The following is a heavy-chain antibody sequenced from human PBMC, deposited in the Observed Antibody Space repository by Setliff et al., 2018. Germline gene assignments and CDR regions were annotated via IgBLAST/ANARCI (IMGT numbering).Heavy chain of an antibody. J-gene: IGHJ6*02. CDR1: GASIGSGSHY. CDR2: IYTSGTT. Sequence: KSSETLSLTCTVSGASIGSGSHYWSWIRQPAGRGLEWIGRIYTSGTTNYSPSLKSQVSISSDTSKNVISLKLNSVTAADTAVYFCAREYVVISFVRNTHSHYGMDVWGQGTTVTVSS. CDR3: AREYVVISFVRNTHSHYGMDV. D-gene: IGHD2-21*01. V-gene: IGHV4-61*02.